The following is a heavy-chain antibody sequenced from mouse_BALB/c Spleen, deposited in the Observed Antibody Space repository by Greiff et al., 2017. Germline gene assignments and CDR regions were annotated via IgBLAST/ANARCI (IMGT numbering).Heavy chain of an antibody. D-gene: IGHD4-1*02. CDR3: ARDEQLLYYFDY. J-gene: IGHJ2*01. Sequence: EVQLQQSGPGLVKPSQSLSLSCSVTGYSITSGYYWNWIRQFPGNKLEWMGYISYDGSNNYNPSLKNRITITRDTSKNQFFLKLNSVTTEDTATYYCARDEQLLYYFDYWGQGTTLTVSS. CDR2: ISYDGSN. CDR1: GYSITSGYY. V-gene: IGHV3-6*02.